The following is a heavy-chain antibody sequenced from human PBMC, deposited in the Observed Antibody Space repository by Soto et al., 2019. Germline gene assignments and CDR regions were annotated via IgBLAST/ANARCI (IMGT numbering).Heavy chain of an antibody. Sequence: SQTLSLTCAISGDSVSSNSATWGWIRQSPSRGPEWLGRTYYRSKWYNDYAVSVKSRITINPDTSNNQLSLQLNSVTPDDTAVYYCARLIGNSWLDSWGQGTLVTVST. CDR2: TYYRSKWYN. CDR3: ARLIGNSWLDS. CDR1: GDSVSSNSAT. D-gene: IGHD2-8*01. J-gene: IGHJ5*01. V-gene: IGHV6-1*01.